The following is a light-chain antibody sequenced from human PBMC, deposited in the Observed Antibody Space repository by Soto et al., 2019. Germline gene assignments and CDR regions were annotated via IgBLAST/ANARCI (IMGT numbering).Light chain of an antibody. J-gene: IGKJ1*01. V-gene: IGKV1-5*03. CDR2: KAS. CDR3: QHYNSYSEA. CDR1: QGIRND. Sequence: DIQMTQSPSSLSASVGDGVTITCRASQGIRNDLGWYQQKPGKAPKLLIYKASTLKSGVPSRLSGSGSGTEFTLTISSLQPDDFATYYCQHYNSYSEAFGQGTKVDIK.